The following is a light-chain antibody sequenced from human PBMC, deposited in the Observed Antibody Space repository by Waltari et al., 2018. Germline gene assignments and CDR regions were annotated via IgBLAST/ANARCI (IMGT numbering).Light chain of an antibody. J-gene: IGLJ2*01. Sequence: QSALTTPASLSGSPGQSLTSPCTGTTSDIGGYNYVSCYQQHPDKAPKHMIYDVTNRPSGVSNRFSGFKSGNTASLTISGLQAEDEADYYCSSYTSSSTLKVFGGGTKLTVL. V-gene: IGLV2-14*03. CDR2: DVT. CDR1: TSDIGGYNY. CDR3: SSYTSSSTLKV.